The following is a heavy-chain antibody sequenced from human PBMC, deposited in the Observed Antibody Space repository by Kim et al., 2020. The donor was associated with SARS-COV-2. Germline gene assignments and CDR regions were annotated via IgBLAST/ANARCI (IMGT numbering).Heavy chain of an antibody. Sequence: AVAVKSRKTINPDTSKTQFSLQLNSVTPEDTAVYYCARRPIAAASYGMDVWGQGTTVTVSS. V-gene: IGHV6-1*01. J-gene: IGHJ6*02. D-gene: IGHD6-13*01. CDR3: ARRPIAAASYGMDV.